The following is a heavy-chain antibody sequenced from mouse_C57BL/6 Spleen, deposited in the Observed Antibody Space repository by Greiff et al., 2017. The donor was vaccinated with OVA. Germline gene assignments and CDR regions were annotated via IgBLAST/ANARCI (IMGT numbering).Heavy chain of an antibody. J-gene: IGHJ2*01. D-gene: IGHD1-1*01. V-gene: IGHV5-6*02. CDR3: ARLLNYFDY. CDR1: GFTFSSYG. CDR2: ISSGGSYT. Sequence: DVKLVESGGDLVKPGGSLKLSCAASGFTFSSYGMSWVRQTPDKRLEWVATISSGGSYTYYPDSVKGRFTISRDNAKNTLYLQMSSLKSEDTAMYYCARLLNYFDYWGQGTTLTVSS.